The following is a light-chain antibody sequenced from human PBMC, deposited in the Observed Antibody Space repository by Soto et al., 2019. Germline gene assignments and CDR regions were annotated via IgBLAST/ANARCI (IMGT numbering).Light chain of an antibody. CDR2: GAS. J-gene: IGKJ1*01. CDR3: QQYGSSPKT. V-gene: IGKV3-20*01. CDR1: QSVSSSY. Sequence: EIVLTQSPGTLSLSPGERATLSCRASQSVSSSYLAWYQQKPGQAPRLLIYGASSRATGIPDRFSGSGSGTDFTLTISRLEPEDFAVYYSQQYGSSPKTFGQGP.